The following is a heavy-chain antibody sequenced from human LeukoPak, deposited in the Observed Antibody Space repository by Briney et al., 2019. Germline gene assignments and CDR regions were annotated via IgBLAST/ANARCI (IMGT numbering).Heavy chain of an antibody. CDR1: GGSISSYY. D-gene: IGHD2-15*01. Sequence: SETLSLTCTVSGGSISSYYWSWSRQPPGKGLEWIGYIYYSGSTNYNPSLKSRVTISVDTSKNQFSLKLSSVTAADTAVYYCARQGGAFWYFDLWGRGTLVTVSS. CDR3: ARQGGAFWYFDL. CDR2: IYYSGST. V-gene: IGHV4-59*08. J-gene: IGHJ2*01.